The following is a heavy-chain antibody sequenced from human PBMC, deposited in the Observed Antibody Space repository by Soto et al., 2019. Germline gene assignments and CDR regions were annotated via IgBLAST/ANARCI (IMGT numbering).Heavy chain of an antibody. V-gene: IGHV4-31*03. D-gene: IGHD2-15*01. J-gene: IGHJ3*02. CDR1: GGFVNSGGSY. CDR3: ARDIVSLLGAKSFDI. CDR2: IYNSGNT. Sequence: QVQLQESGPGLLKPSQTLSLTCTVSGGFVNSGGSYWSWIRHHPAKGLEWIGFIYNSGNTYYNPSLPSRVTMSVDASKNQSSLQLSSVTAADTAVYYCARDIVSLLGAKSFDIWGQGTVVTVSS.